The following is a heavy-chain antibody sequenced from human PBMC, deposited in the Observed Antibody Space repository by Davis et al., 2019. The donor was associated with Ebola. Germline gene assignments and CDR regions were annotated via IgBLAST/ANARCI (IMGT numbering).Heavy chain of an antibody. Sequence: GESLKISCAASGFSVSGTYMNWVRQAPGKGLEWVSAISGVGYNTYYADSVKGRFTISSENSKNTLYLQMNSLSADDTAVYYCATCGFCVSTSGFDYWGQGTLVTVSS. CDR1: GFSVSGTY. J-gene: IGHJ4*02. CDR3: ATCGFCVSTSGFDY. CDR2: ISGVGYNT. D-gene: IGHD2-2*01. V-gene: IGHV3-23*01.